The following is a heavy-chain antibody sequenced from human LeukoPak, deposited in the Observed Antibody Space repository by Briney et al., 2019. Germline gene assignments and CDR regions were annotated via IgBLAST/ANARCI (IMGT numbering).Heavy chain of an antibody. CDR1: GYTFTSYG. CDR2: ISAYNGNT. Sequence: ASVKVSCKASGYTFTSYGISWVRQAPGQGLEWMGWISAYNGNTNYAQKVQGRVTMTRNTSISTAYMELSSLRSEDTAVYYCARTRAVRAALRLGVIYYFDYWGQGTLVTVSS. D-gene: IGHD3-16*01. J-gene: IGHJ4*02. CDR3: ARTRAVRAALRLGVIYYFDY. V-gene: IGHV1-18*01.